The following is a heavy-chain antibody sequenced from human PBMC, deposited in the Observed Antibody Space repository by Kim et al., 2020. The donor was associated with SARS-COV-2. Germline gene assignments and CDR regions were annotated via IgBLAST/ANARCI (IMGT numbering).Heavy chain of an antibody. V-gene: IGHV3-30*18. J-gene: IGHJ2*01. Sequence: GGCLRLSCEASGFTFKNYGMHWVRQAPGKGLEWVAMILSDGNNKYYADSVKGRFTISRDNSKNTLYLQMNSLRAEDSAVYHCAKDGYCSSTSCYGDWYFDLWGRGTLVTVSS. D-gene: IGHD2-2*01. CDR3: AKDGYCSSTSCYGDWYFDL. CDR2: ILSDGNNK. CDR1: GFTFKNYG.